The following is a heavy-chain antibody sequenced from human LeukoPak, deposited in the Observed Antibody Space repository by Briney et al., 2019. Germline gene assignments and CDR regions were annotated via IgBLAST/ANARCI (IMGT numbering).Heavy chain of an antibody. CDR3: ARGRDGFPLGWFDF. D-gene: IGHD5-24*01. V-gene: IGHV4-59*01. CDR2: IFYSGNT. J-gene: IGHJ4*02. CDR1: GGSISSYY. Sequence: PSETLSLTCTVSGGSISSYYWNWIRQPPGKGLEWIGYIFYSGNTKSNPSLKSRVAISVDTSKNQVSLKLTSVTTADTAVYYCARGRDGFPLGWFDFWGQGAQVTVST.